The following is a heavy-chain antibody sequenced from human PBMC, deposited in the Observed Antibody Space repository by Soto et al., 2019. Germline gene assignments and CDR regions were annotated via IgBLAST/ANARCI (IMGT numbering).Heavy chain of an antibody. J-gene: IGHJ6*02. CDR3: AKSTGTTWNYYYYGMDV. Sequence: GGSLRLSCAASGFTFSSYGMHWVRQAPGKGLEWVAVISYDGSNKYYADSVKGRFTISRDNSKNTLYLQMNSLRAEDTAVYYCAKSTGTTWNYYYYGMDVWGQGTTVTVSS. CDR1: GFTFSSYG. CDR2: ISYDGSNK. D-gene: IGHD1-1*01. V-gene: IGHV3-30*18.